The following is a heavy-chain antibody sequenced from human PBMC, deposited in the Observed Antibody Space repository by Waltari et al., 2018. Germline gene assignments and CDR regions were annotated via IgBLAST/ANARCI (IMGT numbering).Heavy chain of an antibody. V-gene: IGHV4-4*02. CDR1: GDSMSSSDL. CDR3: ARDRGKGLYLDS. Sequence: QLQLEQSGPGLVKPSESLSLTCAVSGDSMSSSDLWNWVRQFPGKGLEWIGQVPRSGKTNYNPSLASRVTVSIDTSNNQFSLTMPSPTAADTAMYYCARDRGKGLYLDSWGQGTLVTVSP. J-gene: IGHJ4*02. CDR2: VPRSGKT. D-gene: IGHD2-15*01.